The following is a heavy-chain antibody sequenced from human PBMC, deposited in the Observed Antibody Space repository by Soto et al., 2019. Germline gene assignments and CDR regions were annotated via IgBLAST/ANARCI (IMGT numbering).Heavy chain of an antibody. CDR3: AKGYCSSTSCSFDY. Sequence: GGSLRLSCGASGFTFSSYAMSWVRQAPGKGLAWVSVISGTGDTTYNADSVKGRFTISRDNSMNTAFLQMNSLRAEDTALYYCAKGYCSSTSCSFDYWGQGTLVTVSS. CDR1: GFTFSSYA. CDR2: ISGTGDTT. D-gene: IGHD2-2*01. J-gene: IGHJ4*02. V-gene: IGHV3-23*01.